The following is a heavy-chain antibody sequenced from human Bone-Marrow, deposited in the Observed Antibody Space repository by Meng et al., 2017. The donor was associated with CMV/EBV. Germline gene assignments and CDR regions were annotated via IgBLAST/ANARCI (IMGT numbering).Heavy chain of an antibody. CDR1: GGTFSSYA. D-gene: IGHD2-15*01. CDR2: IIPILGIA. Sequence: SVKVSCKASGGTFSSYAISWVRQAPGQGLEWMGGIIPILGIANYAQKFQGRVTITADKSTSTAYMELSSLRSGDTAVYYCARAQWRKRLYYYYYYGMDVWGQGTTVTVSS. V-gene: IGHV1-69*10. CDR3: ARAQWRKRLYYYYYYGMDV. J-gene: IGHJ6*02.